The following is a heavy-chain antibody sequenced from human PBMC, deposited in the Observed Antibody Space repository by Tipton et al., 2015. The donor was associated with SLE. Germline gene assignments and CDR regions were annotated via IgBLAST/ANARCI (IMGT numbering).Heavy chain of an antibody. CDR1: GYTFTNYY. V-gene: IGHV1-46*01. J-gene: IGHJ4*02. CDR3: ARVGYYASGSYSNPPFFDY. CDR2: INPTGAGT. D-gene: IGHD3-10*01. Sequence: QLVQSGGEVKKPGASVRISCKASGYTFTNYYIHWVRQAPGQGLEWMGIINPTGAGTHYAQKFQGRVTMTSDTSTSTVYMELSSLTSEDTAVYYCARVGYYASGSYSNPPFFDYWGQGTLATVAS.